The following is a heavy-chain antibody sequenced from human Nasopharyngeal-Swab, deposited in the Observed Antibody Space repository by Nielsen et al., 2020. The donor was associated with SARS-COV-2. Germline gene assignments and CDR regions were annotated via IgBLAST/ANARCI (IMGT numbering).Heavy chain of an antibody. Sequence: GGSLRLSCASSGFTLGDYPMYWLRQAPGQGLEWVAVITYVGRHAAYADSVRGRFTISRDNSNNTLYLQMNSLRADDTAVYYCARDRGYSGYIIDYWGQGTLVTVSS. CDR3: ARDRGYSGYIIDY. CDR2: ITYVGRHA. D-gene: IGHD5-12*01. V-gene: IGHV3-30*04. CDR1: GFTLGDYP. J-gene: IGHJ4*02.